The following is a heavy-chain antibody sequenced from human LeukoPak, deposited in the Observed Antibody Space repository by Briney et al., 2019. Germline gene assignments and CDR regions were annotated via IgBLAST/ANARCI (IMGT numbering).Heavy chain of an antibody. CDR3: ARDALAWGVNDYYYYYMDV. J-gene: IGHJ6*03. CDR1: GGSISSGSYY. D-gene: IGHD3-16*01. V-gene: IGHV4-61*02. CDR2: IYTSGST. Sequence: SETLSLTCTVSGGSISSGSYYWSWIRQPAGKGLEWIGRIYTSGSTNYNPSLKSRVTISVDTSKNQFSLKLSSVTAADTAVYYCARDALAWGVNDYYYYYMDVWGKGTTVTISS.